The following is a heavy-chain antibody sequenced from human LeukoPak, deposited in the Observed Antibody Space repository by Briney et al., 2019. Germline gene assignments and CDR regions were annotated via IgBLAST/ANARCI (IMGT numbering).Heavy chain of an antibody. CDR2: IYYSGST. D-gene: IGHD6-13*01. V-gene: IGHV4-31*03. CDR3: ARLSSSWYYAIDY. J-gene: IGHJ4*02. Sequence: SETLSLTCTVSGGSISSGGYYWSWIRQHPGKGLEWIGYIYYSGSTYYNPSLKSRVTISVDTSKNQFSLKLSSVTAADTAVYYCARLSSSWYYAIDYWGQGTLVTVSS. CDR1: GGSISSGGYY.